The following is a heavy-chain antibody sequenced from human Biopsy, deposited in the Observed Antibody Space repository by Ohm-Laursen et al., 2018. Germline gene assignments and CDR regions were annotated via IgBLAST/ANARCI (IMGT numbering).Heavy chain of an antibody. D-gene: IGHD1-1*01. V-gene: IGHV1-24*01. CDR3: AADINVWNVNY. CDR2: FAPENGKT. Sequence: GASVKVSCKVSGYTLTELSMHWVRQAPGKGLEWMGGFAPENGKTVYTQNFPARVSMTEDTSTDTAYMELRSLRSEDTAVYYCAADINVWNVNYWGQGTQVTVSS. J-gene: IGHJ4*02. CDR1: GYTLTELS.